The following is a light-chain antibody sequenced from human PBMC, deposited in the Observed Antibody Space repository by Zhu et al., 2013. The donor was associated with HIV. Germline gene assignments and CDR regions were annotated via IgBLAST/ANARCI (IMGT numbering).Light chain of an antibody. CDR2: GAS. Sequence: IVLTQSPASLSLSPGEGVTLSCRASQSVSSSYLAWYQQKPGQAPRLLIYGASSRATGIPDRFSGSGSGTDFTLTISRLEPEDFAVYYCQQYGSSRTFGQGTKLEIK. J-gene: IGKJ2*01. CDR3: QQYGSSRT. CDR1: QSVSSSY. V-gene: IGKV3-20*01.